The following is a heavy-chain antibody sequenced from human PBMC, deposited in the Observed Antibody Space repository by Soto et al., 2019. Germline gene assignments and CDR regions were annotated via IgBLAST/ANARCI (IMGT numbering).Heavy chain of an antibody. V-gene: IGHV3-30*18. J-gene: IGHJ4*02. CDR3: AKDRIMITFGGVIAGPFDY. Sequence: LRLSCAASGFTFSSYGMHWVRQAPGKGLEWVAVISYDGSNKYYADSVKGRFTISRDNSKNTLYLQMNSLRAEDTAVYYCAKDRIMITFGGVIAGPFDYWGQGTLVTVSS. CDR2: ISYDGSNK. CDR1: GFTFSSYG. D-gene: IGHD3-16*02.